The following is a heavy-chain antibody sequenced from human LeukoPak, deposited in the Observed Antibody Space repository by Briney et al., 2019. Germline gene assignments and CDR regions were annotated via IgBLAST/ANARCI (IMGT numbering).Heavy chain of an antibody. J-gene: IGHJ3*02. D-gene: IGHD3-22*01. Sequence: SETLSLTCTVSGGSIISGDFYWGWIRQPPGKGLEWIGNIYYSGSTYYNPSLKSRVTISVDTSKNQFSLKLSSVTAADTAVYYCARDYYDSSGYYDDAFDIWGQGTMVTVSS. CDR3: ARDYYDSSGYYDDAFDI. V-gene: IGHV4-39*07. CDR2: IYYSGST. CDR1: GGSIISGDFY.